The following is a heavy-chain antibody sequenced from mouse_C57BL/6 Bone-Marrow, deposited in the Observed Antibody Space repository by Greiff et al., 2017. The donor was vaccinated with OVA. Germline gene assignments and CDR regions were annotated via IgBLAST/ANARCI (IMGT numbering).Heavy chain of an antibody. D-gene: IGHD1-1*01. CDR2: IDPENGDT. CDR3: TTAYYGSSAWFAY. V-gene: IGHV14-4*01. Sequence: VQLQQSGAELVRPGASVKLSCTASGFNITDDYMHWVKQRPEQGLEWIGWIDPENGDTEYASKFQGKATITADTSSNTAYLQLSSLTSEDTAVYYCTTAYYGSSAWFAYWGQGTLVTVSA. CDR1: GFNITDDY. J-gene: IGHJ3*01.